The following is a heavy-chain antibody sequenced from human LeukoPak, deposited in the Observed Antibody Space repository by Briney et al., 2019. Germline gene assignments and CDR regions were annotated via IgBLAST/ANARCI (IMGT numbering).Heavy chain of an antibody. Sequence: GGSLRLSCAASGFTFSSYAMSWVRQAPGKGLEWVSAISGSGGSTFYADSVKGRFTMSRDNSKNTLSLQMNSLRAEDTAVYYCAKEASYCTNGVCYSRMFDTWGQGTLVTVSS. CDR2: ISGSGGST. D-gene: IGHD2-8*01. J-gene: IGHJ5*02. V-gene: IGHV3-23*01. CDR1: GFTFSSYA. CDR3: AKEASYCTNGVCYSRMFDT.